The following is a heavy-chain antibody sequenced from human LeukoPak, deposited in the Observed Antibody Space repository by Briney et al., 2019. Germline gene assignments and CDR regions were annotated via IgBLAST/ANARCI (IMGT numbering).Heavy chain of an antibody. Sequence: GGSLRLSCAASGFTFSNYWMTWVRQAPGKGLEWVAHINQDGSEEHYMDSAKARFTISRDNAKNSLSLQMNSLRAEDTAMYYCTRDIRAVGVTLYFDYWGQGILVTVTS. CDR1: GFTFSNYW. J-gene: IGHJ4*02. CDR3: TRDIRAVGVTLYFDY. V-gene: IGHV3-7*03. CDR2: INQDGSEE. D-gene: IGHD1-26*01.